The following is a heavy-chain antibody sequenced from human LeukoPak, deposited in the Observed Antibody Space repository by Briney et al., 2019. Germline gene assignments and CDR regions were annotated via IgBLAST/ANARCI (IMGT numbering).Heavy chain of an antibody. J-gene: IGHJ4*02. Sequence: TSETLSLTCTVSGGSISSSSYYWGWIRQPPGKGLEWIGSIYYSGSTYYNPSLKSRVTISVDTSKNQFSLKLSSVTAADTAAYYCARRYYDILSDLGYFDYWGQGTLVTVSS. D-gene: IGHD3-9*01. V-gene: IGHV4-39*01. CDR1: GGSISSSSYY. CDR3: ARRYYDILSDLGYFDY. CDR2: IYYSGST.